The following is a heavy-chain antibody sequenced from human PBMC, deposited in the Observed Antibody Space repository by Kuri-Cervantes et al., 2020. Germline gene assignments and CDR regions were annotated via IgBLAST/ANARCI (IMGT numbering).Heavy chain of an antibody. CDR1: GFSLSTSGVG. J-gene: IGHJ4*02. V-gene: IGHV2-5*02. Sequence: SGPTLVKPIQTLTLTCTFSGFSLSTSGVGVGWNRQPPGKALERLALIYWDDDKGYSPSLKSRLTITKDTSKNQVVLTMTNMDPVDTATYYCAHSSPLPDSSGWFSTFDYWGQGTLVTVSS. CDR3: AHSSPLPDSSGWFSTFDY. CDR2: IYWDDDK. D-gene: IGHD6-19*01.